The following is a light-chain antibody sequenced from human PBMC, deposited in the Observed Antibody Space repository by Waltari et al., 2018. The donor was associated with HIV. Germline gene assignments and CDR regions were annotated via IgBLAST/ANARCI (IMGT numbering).Light chain of an antibody. CDR3: CSYAGSPYV. J-gene: IGLJ1*01. Sequence: QSALTQPASVSRSPGQSITISCTGTSSDVGSYNLVSWYQQHPGKAPKLMIYEVNKRPSGVSNRFSGSKSGNTASLTISGLQAEDEADYYCCSYAGSPYVFGTGTKVTVL. CDR2: EVN. CDR1: SSDVGSYNL. V-gene: IGLV2-23*02.